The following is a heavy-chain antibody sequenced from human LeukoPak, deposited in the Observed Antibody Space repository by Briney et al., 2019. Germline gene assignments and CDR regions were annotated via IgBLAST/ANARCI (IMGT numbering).Heavy chain of an antibody. CDR1: GGTFSSYA. D-gene: IGHD3-3*01. Sequence: SVKVSCKASGGTFSSYAISWVRQAPGQGLEWMGGIIPIFGTANYAQKFQGRVTITTDESTSTAYMELSSLRSEDTAVYYCAKDRGDYDFWSGYYGPFDYWGQGTLVTVSS. V-gene: IGHV1-69*05. CDR3: AKDRGDYDFWSGYYGPFDY. J-gene: IGHJ4*02. CDR2: IIPIFGTA.